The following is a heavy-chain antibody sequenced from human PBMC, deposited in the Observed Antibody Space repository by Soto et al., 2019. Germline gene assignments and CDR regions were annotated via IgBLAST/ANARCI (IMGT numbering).Heavy chain of an antibody. D-gene: IGHD6-13*01. V-gene: IGHV1-69*04. J-gene: IGHJ6*02. CDR3: ARDAIAAPNYYYGMDV. CDR1: GGTFSSYT. CDR2: IIPILGIA. Sequence: EASVKVSCKASGGTFSSYTISWVRQAPGQGLEWMGRIIPILGIANYAQKFQGRVTITADKSTSTAYMELSSLRSEDTAVYYCARDAIAAPNYYYGMDVWGQGTTVTVSS.